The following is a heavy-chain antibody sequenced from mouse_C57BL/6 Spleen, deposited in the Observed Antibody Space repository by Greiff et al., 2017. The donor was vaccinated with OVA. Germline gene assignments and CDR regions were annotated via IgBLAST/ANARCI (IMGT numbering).Heavy chain of an antibody. CDR2: IWSGGST. V-gene: IGHV2-2*01. D-gene: IGHD4-1*01. Sequence: VKLMESGPGLVQPSQSLSITCTVSGFSLTSYGVHWVRQSPGKGLEWLGVIWSGGSTDYNAAFISRLSISKDNSKSQVFFKMNSLQADDTAIYYCARNGGTGPYAMDYWGQGTSVTVSS. J-gene: IGHJ4*01. CDR1: GFSLTSYG. CDR3: ARNGGTGPYAMDY.